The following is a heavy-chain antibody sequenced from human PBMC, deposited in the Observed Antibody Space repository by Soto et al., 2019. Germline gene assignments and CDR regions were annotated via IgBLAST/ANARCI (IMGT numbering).Heavy chain of an antibody. CDR2: ISGSGGST. Sequence: GGSLRLSCAASGFTFSSYAMSWVRQAPGKGLEWVSAISGSGGSTYYADSVKGRFTISRDNSKNTLYLQMNSLRAEDTAIYYCAKDLGQGGITIFGVVTNYYYYGMDVWGQGTTVTVSS. J-gene: IGHJ6*02. CDR1: GFTFSSYA. V-gene: IGHV3-23*01. D-gene: IGHD3-3*01. CDR3: AKDLGQGGITIFGVVTNYYYYGMDV.